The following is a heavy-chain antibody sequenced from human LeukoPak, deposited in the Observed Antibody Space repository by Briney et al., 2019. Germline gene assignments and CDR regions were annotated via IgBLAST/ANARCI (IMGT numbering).Heavy chain of an antibody. J-gene: IGHJ3*02. Sequence: LSGGSLRLSCAASGFTFDDYAMHWVRQAPGKGLEWVSGISWNSGSIGYADSVKGRFTISRDNAKNSLYLQMNSLRAEDTALYYGAKDTDSSGYSGAFDIWGQGTMVTVSS. CDR1: GFTFDDYA. D-gene: IGHD3-22*01. V-gene: IGHV3-9*01. CDR2: ISWNSGSI. CDR3: AKDTDSSGYSGAFDI.